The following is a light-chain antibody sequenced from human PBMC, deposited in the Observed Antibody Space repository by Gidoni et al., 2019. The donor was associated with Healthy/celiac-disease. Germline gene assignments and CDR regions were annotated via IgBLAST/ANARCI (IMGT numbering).Light chain of an antibody. V-gene: IGKV1-5*03. CDR3: QQYNSYPWT. CDR2: KAS. CDR1: QSISSW. Sequence: DIQMTKSPSTLSASVGDRVTITCRASQSISSWLAWYQQKPGKAPKLLIYKASSLESGVPSRFSGSGSGTEFTLTISSLQPDDFATYYCQQYNSYPWTFXXXTKVEIK. J-gene: IGKJ1*01.